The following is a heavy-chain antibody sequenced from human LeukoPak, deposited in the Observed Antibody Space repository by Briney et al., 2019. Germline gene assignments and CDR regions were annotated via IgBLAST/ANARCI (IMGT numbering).Heavy chain of an antibody. CDR2: ISAYNGNT. D-gene: IGHD6-13*01. CDR3: ARERGSSSWATSYYSYYMDV. V-gene: IGHV1-18*01. J-gene: IGHJ6*03. CDR1: GYTFTSYG. Sequence: SSVKVSCKASGYTFTSYGISCVRQAPGQGLEWMGCISAYNGNTNYAQKLQGRVTMTTDTSTSTAYMELRSLRSDDTAVYYCARERGSSSWATSYYSYYMDVWGKGTTVTVSS.